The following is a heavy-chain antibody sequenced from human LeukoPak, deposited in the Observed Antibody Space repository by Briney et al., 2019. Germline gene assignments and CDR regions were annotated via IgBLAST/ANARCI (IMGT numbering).Heavy chain of an antibody. CDR3: ARDRITIFGGGEGFDH. D-gene: IGHD3-3*01. J-gene: IGHJ5*02. CDR1: GFTVSSNY. Sequence: GGSLRLSCAASGFTVSSNYMSWVRQAPGKGLEWVSVIYSGGSTYYGDSVKGRFTISRDNSKNTLYLQMNSLRAEDTAVYYCARDRITIFGGGEGFDHWGQGTLVT. CDR2: IYSGGST. V-gene: IGHV3-66*01.